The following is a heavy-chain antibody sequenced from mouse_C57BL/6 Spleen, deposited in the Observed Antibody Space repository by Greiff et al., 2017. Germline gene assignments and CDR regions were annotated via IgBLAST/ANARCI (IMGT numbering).Heavy chain of an antibody. CDR2: IDPSDSYT. J-gene: IGHJ2*01. Sequence: QVQLQQSGAELVMPGASVKLSCKASGYTFTSYWMHWVKQRPGQGLEWIGEIDPSDSYTNYTQKFKGKSTLTVDKSSSTAYMQLSSLTSEDSAVYYCARSGLRGYFDYWGQGTTLPVSS. CDR1: GYTFTSYW. V-gene: IGHV1-69*01. CDR3: ARSGLRGYFDY. D-gene: IGHD1-1*01.